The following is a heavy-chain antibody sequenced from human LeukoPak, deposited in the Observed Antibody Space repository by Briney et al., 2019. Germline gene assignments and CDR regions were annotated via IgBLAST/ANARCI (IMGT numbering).Heavy chain of an antibody. V-gene: IGHV3-21*01. CDR2: ISSSSSYI. CDR1: GGSFSGYY. J-gene: IGHJ3*02. CDR3: ASATVVTGNDAFDI. Sequence: ETLSLTCAVYGGSFSGYYWSWIRQAPGKGLEWVSSISSSSSYIYYADSVKGRFTISRDNAKNSLYLQMNSLRAEDTAVYYCASATVVTGNDAFDIWGQGTMVTVSS. D-gene: IGHD4-23*01.